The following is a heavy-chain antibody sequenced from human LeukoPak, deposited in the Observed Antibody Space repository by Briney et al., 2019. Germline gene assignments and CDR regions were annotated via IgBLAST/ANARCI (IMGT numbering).Heavy chain of an antibody. Sequence: GGSLTLSCAASGFTFSSYGMHWVRQAPGKGLEWVSYISSSGSTIYYADSVKGRFTISRDNAKNSLYLRMNSLRGEDTAVYYCARSRQWLDLRPSNWFDPWGQGTLVTVSS. J-gene: IGHJ5*02. D-gene: IGHD6-19*01. V-gene: IGHV3-48*04. CDR3: ARSRQWLDLRPSNWFDP. CDR1: GFTFSSYG. CDR2: ISSSGSTI.